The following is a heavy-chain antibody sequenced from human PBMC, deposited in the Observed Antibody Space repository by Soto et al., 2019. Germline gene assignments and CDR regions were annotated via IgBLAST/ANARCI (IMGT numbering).Heavy chain of an antibody. J-gene: IGHJ6*02. V-gene: IGHV1-2*02. D-gene: IGHD2-21*02. CDR2: INPSSGGT. CDR1: GYPFTGPY. Sequence: GASVKVSCKASGYPFTGPYIYWVRQAPGQGLEWMGWINPSSGGTEFAEKFQGRVTVTRDTSIRTVFLELNSLTSDDTAVHYCVRHATDHTAYYYSAMDVWGQGTTVTVSS. CDR3: VRHATDHTAYYYSAMDV.